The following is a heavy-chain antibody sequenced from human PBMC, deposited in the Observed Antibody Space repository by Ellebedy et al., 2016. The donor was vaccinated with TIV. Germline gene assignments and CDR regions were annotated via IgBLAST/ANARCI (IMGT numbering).Heavy chain of an antibody. J-gene: IGHJ4*02. CDR1: GFTFNNAW. Sequence: GESLKISCAASGFTFNNAWMSWVRQAPGKGLEWVANIKQDGSDKYFVDSVKGRFTISRDNAMNFLYLEMDSLRAEDTAVYYCATSRSLDYWGQGTLVTVSS. D-gene: IGHD3-10*01. CDR2: IKQDGSDK. CDR3: ATSRSLDY. V-gene: IGHV3-7*03.